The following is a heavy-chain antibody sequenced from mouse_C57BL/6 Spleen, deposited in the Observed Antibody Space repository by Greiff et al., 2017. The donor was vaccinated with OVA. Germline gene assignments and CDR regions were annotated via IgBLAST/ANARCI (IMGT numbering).Heavy chain of an antibody. CDR1: GYTFTDYE. Sequence: QVQLQQSGAELVRPGASVTLSCTASGYTFTDYEMHWVKQTPVHGLEWIGAIDPETGGTAYNQKFKGKAILTADKSSSTAYMELRSLTSEDSAVYYCTRKGFAYWGQGTLVTVSA. CDR3: TRKGFAY. J-gene: IGHJ3*01. V-gene: IGHV1-15*01. CDR2: IDPETGGT.